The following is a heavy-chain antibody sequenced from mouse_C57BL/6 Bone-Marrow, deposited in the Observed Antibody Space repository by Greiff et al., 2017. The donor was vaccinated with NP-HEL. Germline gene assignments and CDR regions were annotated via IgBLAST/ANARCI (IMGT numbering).Heavy chain of an antibody. Sequence: VKVVVSGAELARPGASVKLSCKASGYTFTSYGISWVKQRTGQGLEWIGEIYPRSGNTYYNEKFKGKATLTADKSSSTAYMELRSLTSEDSAVYFCARRSYYSNYGWYFDVWGTGTTVTVSS. CDR1: GYTFTSYG. J-gene: IGHJ1*03. CDR3: ARRSYYSNYGWYFDV. V-gene: IGHV1-81*01. D-gene: IGHD2-5*01. CDR2: IYPRSGNT.